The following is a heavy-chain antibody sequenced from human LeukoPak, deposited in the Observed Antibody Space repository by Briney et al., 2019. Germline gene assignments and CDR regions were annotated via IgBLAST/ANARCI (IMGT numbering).Heavy chain of an antibody. J-gene: IGHJ4*02. CDR3: ARELTYYDFWSGYYTPGYFDY. CDR2: IYSGGST. Sequence: GGSLRLSCAASGFTFSSNYMSWVRQAPGKGLEWVSVIYSGGSTYYADSVKGRFTISRDNSKNTLYLQMNSLRAEDTAVYYCARELTYYDFWSGYYTPGYFDYWGQGTLVTVSS. V-gene: IGHV3-53*01. CDR1: GFTFSSNY. D-gene: IGHD3-3*01.